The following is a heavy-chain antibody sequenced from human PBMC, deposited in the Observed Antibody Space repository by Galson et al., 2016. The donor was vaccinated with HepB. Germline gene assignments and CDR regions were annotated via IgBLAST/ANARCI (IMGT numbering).Heavy chain of an antibody. CDR1: GYPISSDYY. J-gene: IGHJ4*02. CDR3: VRAGVSAAGSADY. Sequence: ETLSLTCSVSGYPISSDYYWGWIRQPPGKGLDWIGSVFHRGSTYYSPSVKSRVTMSADTSRNQFSLRLTSVTAADTAVYYCVRAGVSAAGSADYWGQGTLVTVSS. V-gene: IGHV4-38-2*02. D-gene: IGHD6-13*01. CDR2: VFHRGST.